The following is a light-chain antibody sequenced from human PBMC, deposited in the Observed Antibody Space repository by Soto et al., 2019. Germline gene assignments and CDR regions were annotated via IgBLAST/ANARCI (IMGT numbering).Light chain of an antibody. V-gene: IGKV3-20*01. CDR1: QSVSSSY. Sequence: EIVLTQSPGTLSLSPGERATLSCRASQSVSSSYLAWYQQKPGQAPRLLIYGASSRATGIPDRFSGGGSGTDFTLTISRLEPEDFAVYYCQQYGSSPRTFGQGTKVDI. J-gene: IGKJ1*01. CDR3: QQYGSSPRT. CDR2: GAS.